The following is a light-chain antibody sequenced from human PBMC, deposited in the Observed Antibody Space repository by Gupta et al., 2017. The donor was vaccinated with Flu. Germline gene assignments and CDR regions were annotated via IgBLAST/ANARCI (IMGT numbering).Light chain of an antibody. CDR2: ASS. Sequence: DIQMTQSPSSLSASVGDRVTITCRAGQTVRNYLDWYRQKPGKAPELVIYASSSLHSGVPSRFRASGSGTEFTLTISSLQPEDFGTYYCQQGYSSPYTFGQGTKVEI. CDR3: QQGYSSPYT. CDR1: QTVRNY. V-gene: IGKV1-39*01. J-gene: IGKJ2*01.